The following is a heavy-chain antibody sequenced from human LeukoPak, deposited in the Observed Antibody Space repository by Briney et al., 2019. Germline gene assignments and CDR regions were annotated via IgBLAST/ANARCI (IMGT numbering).Heavy chain of an antibody. Sequence: ASVKVSCKASGYTFTAYYIHWVRQAPGQRLEWMGWVSPNNGGTNYAQKFQGRVTMTRDTSISTLYMDLNSLRSDDTAVYYCARPDSSSWYDWFDPWGQGTLVTVSS. CDR2: VSPNNGGT. V-gene: IGHV1-2*02. CDR1: GYTFTAYY. CDR3: ARPDSSSWYDWFDP. J-gene: IGHJ5*02. D-gene: IGHD6-13*01.